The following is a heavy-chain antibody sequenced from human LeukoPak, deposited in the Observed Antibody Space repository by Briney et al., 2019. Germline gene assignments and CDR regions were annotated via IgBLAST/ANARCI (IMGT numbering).Heavy chain of an antibody. CDR2: ISYDGSNK. J-gene: IGHJ4*02. Sequence: GGSLRLSCAASGFTFSSYAMHWVRQAPGKGLEWVAVISYDGSNKYYADSVKGRFSISRDNSKNTLYLQMNSLRAEDTAVYYCAKLDLDGGYESFDYWGQGTLVTVSS. V-gene: IGHV3-30-3*02. CDR1: GFTFSSYA. CDR3: AKLDLDGGYESFDY. D-gene: IGHD5-12*01.